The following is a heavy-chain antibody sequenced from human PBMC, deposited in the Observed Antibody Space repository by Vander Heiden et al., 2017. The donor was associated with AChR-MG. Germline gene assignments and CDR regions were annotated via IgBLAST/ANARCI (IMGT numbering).Heavy chain of an antibody. CDR1: GFTLSTYA. V-gene: IGHV3-30*04. D-gene: IGHD5-18*01. Sequence: QVQLVESGGGVVQPGRSLRLSCAASGFTLSTYAMHWVRQAPGKGLEWVAVISFDGNNKYYSESAKGRFTISRDNSKNTVFLQMNSLRVEDTAVYYCARDWAEWKQIWPHDYYYMDVWGKGTTVTVSS. CDR2: ISFDGNNK. CDR3: ARDWAEWKQIWPHDYYYMDV. J-gene: IGHJ6*03.